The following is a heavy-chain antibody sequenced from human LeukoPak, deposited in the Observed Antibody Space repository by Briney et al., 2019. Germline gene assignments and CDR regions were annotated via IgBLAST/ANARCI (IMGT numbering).Heavy chain of an antibody. Sequence: KPSETLSLTCAVYGGSFSGYYWGWIRQPPGKGLEWIGEINHSGSTNYNPSLKSRVTISVDTSKNQFSLKLSSVTAADTAVYYCARGRRSRLRYFDWLTSAFDIWGQGTMVTVSS. CDR1: GGSFSGYY. CDR3: ARGRRSRLRYFDWLTSAFDI. D-gene: IGHD3-9*01. CDR2: INHSGST. V-gene: IGHV4-34*01. J-gene: IGHJ3*02.